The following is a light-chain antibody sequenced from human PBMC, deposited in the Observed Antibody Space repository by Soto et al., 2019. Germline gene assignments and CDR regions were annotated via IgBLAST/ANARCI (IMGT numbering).Light chain of an antibody. CDR2: GAS. V-gene: IGKV3-15*01. CDR1: QSVSSN. Sequence: EIVMTQSPATLSVSPGERATLSCRASQSVSSNLAWYQQKPGQAPRLLIYGASTRTTGIPARFSGSGSGTDCTLTISSLQSEDFAVYYCQQYNNWPPFMYTFGQGTKLEIK. CDR3: QQYNNWPPFMYT. J-gene: IGKJ2*01.